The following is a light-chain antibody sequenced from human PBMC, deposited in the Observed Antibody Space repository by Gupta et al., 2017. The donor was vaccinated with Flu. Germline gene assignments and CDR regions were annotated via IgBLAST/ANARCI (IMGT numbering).Light chain of an antibody. Sequence: QLVLTQSPSASASLGASVKLTCTLSSGHSSYAIAWHQQQPEKGPRYLMKLNSDGSHSKGDGIPDRFSGSSSGAERYLTISSLQSEDEDDYYCQTWGTGIRVFGGGTKLTGL. J-gene: IGLJ3*02. CDR1: SGHSSYA. CDR3: QTWGTGIRV. CDR2: LNSDGSH. V-gene: IGLV4-69*01.